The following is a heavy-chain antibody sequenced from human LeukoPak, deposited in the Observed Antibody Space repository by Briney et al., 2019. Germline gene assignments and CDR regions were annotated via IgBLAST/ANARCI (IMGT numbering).Heavy chain of an antibody. Sequence: ASVKVSCKASGYTFTGYYMHWVRQAPGQGLEWMGWINPDNGGTNYAQKFQGRVTMTRDMSISTAYMELSRLRSDDTAVYYCARGTYLGGVIPIADYWGQGTLVTVSS. J-gene: IGHJ4*02. CDR2: INPDNGGT. CDR3: ARGTYLGGVIPIADY. D-gene: IGHD3-16*02. CDR1: GYTFTGYY. V-gene: IGHV1-2*02.